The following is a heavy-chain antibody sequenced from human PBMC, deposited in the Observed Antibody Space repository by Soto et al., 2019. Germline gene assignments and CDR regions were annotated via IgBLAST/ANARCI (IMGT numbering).Heavy chain of an antibody. Sequence: EVQLVESGGGLVQPGGSLRLSCAASGFMLRSHWIHWVRQRPGKGLVWVSRVNGDGSITDYADSGKGRLTISRDSPKNTLYLQVDSLRAEDTAVYYCARVTSWHVEDAFDIWGQGAMGTVSA. CDR3: ARVTSWHVEDAFDI. J-gene: IGHJ3*02. D-gene: IGHD2-2*01. CDR2: VNGDGSIT. V-gene: IGHV3-74*01. CDR1: GFMLRSHW.